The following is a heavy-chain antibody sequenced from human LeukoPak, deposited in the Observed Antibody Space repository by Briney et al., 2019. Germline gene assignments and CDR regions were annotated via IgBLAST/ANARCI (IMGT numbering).Heavy chain of an antibody. V-gene: IGHV3-30*02. J-gene: IGHJ4*02. CDR3: ARGGYCPDY. CDR1: GFTFKNYG. D-gene: IGHD2-8*02. Sequence: GGSLRLSCAASGFTFKNYGMHWVRQAPGKGLEWVAFIRYDGSDKYYADFVKGRFTISRDNSENTLYLQMNSLRPEDTAVYYCARGGYCPDYWGQGILVTVSS. CDR2: IRYDGSDK.